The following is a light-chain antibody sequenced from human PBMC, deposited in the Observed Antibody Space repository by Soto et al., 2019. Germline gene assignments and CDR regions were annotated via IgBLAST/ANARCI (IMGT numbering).Light chain of an antibody. CDR3: AAWDDSLSGRV. CDR1: SSNIGSNT. CDR2: TNN. J-gene: IGLJ3*02. V-gene: IGLV1-44*01. Sequence: QSVLTQPPSASGTPGQRVTISCSGSSSNIGSNTVNWYQQVPGTAPKVLIYTNNQRPSGVPDRFSGSKSDTSASLAISGLQSEDEADYYCAAWDDSLSGRVFGGGTQLTVL.